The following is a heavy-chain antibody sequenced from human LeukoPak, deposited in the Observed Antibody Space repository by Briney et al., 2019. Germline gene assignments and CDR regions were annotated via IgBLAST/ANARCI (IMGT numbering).Heavy chain of an antibody. V-gene: IGHV4-39*07. Sequence: SETLSLTCTVSGGSISSSSYYWGWIRQPPGKGLEWIGSIYYSGSTYYNPSLKSRVTISVDTSKNQFSLKLSSVTAADTAVYYCARTYDSSGYYLRNAFDIWGQGTMVTVSS. CDR3: ARTYDSSGYYLRNAFDI. CDR2: IYYSGST. J-gene: IGHJ3*02. D-gene: IGHD3-22*01. CDR1: GGSISSSSYY.